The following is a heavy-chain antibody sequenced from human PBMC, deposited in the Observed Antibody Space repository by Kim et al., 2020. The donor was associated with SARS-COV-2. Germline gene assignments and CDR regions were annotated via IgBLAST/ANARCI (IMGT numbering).Heavy chain of an antibody. Sequence: SETLSLTCAVSGGSISSSNWWSWVRQPPGKGLEWIGEIYHSGSTNYNPSLKSRVTISVDKSKNQFSLKLSSVTAADTAVYYCARAYSSSWYVPLRSWDYNYYGMDVWGQGTTVTVSS. CDR1: GGSISSSNW. CDR2: IYHSGST. D-gene: IGHD6-13*01. J-gene: IGHJ6*02. V-gene: IGHV4-4*02. CDR3: ARAYSSSWYVPLRSWDYNYYGMDV.